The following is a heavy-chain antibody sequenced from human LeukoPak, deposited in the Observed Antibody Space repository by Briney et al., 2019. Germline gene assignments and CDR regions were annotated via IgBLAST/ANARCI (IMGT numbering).Heavy chain of an antibody. CDR3: ARDPTGARDAFDI. Sequence: SETLSLTCTVSGGSINNYYRGWIRQPPGKGLEWIGYIYYSGSTNYNPSLKSRVTISVDTSKNQFSLKLSSVTAADTAVYYCARDPTGARDAFDIWGQGTMLTVSS. CDR1: GGSINNYY. D-gene: IGHD1/OR15-1a*01. CDR2: IYYSGST. J-gene: IGHJ3*02. V-gene: IGHV4-59*01.